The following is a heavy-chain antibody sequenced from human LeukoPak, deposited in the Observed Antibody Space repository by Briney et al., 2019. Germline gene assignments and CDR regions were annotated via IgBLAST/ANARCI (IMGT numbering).Heavy chain of an antibody. CDR2: ISGSGGST. CDR1: GFTFSSYA. D-gene: IGHD5-18*01. J-gene: IGHJ6*02. CDR3: ARGGDTAMAYYYYGMDV. V-gene: IGHV3-23*01. Sequence: GGSLRLSCAASGFTFSSYAMSWVRQAPGKGLEWVSAISGSGGSTYYADSVKGRFTISRDNSKNTLYLQMNSLRAEDTAVYYCARGGDTAMAYYYYGMDVWGQGTTVTVSS.